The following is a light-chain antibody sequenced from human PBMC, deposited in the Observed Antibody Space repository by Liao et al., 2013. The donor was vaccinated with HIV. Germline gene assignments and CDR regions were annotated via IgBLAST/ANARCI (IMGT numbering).Light chain of an antibody. CDR1: SLGDKY. CDR3: QAWDSSTYV. Sequence: SYELTQPPSVSVSPGQTASITCSGDSLGDKYVCWYQQKPGQSPLLVIYQDTKRPSGIPERFSGSNSGNTATLTISGTQAMDEADYYCQAWDSSTYVFGTGTKVTVL. V-gene: IGLV3-1*01. CDR2: QDT. J-gene: IGLJ1*01.